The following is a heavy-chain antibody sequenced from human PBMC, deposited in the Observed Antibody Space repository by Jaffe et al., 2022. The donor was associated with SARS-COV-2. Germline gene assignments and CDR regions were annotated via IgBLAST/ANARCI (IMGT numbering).Heavy chain of an antibody. D-gene: IGHD6-13*01. CDR3: AKERSSWTYYYGLDV. CDR1: GDSINNKYSY. Sequence: QVQLQESGPGLVKPSQTLSLTCTVSGDSINNKYSYWTWIRQHPGRGLEWLGSIYYNGGTYYNPSLKSRLTISVDTSKSQFSLELSSVTAADTAVYYCAKERSSWTYYYGLDVWGQGTTVAVSS. J-gene: IGHJ6*02. V-gene: IGHV4-31*03. CDR2: IYYNGGT.